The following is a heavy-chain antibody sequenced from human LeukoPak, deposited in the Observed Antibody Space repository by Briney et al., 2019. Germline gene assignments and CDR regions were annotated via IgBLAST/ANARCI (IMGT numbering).Heavy chain of an antibody. V-gene: IGHV3-66*01. CDR3: ASDPRPNYYGDY. CDR1: GFTVSSNY. Sequence: GGSLRLSCAASGFTVSSNYMSWVRQAPGKGLEWVSVIYSGGSTYYADSVKGRFTISRDNSKNTRYLQMNSLRAEDTAVYYCASDPRPNYYGDYWGQGTLVTVSS. CDR2: IYSGGST. J-gene: IGHJ4*02.